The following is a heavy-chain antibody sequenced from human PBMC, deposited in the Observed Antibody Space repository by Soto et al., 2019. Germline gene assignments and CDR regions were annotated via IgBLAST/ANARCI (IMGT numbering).Heavy chain of an antibody. CDR1: GFTFSSYG. V-gene: IGHV3-30*18. Sequence: QVQLVESGGGVVRPGRSLRLSCAASGFTFSSYGMHWVRQAPGKGLEWVAVISYDGSNKYYADSVKGRFTISRDNSKNTLYLQMNSLRAEDTAVYYCAKDRSYYDSSGPMGFYFDYWGQGTLVTVSS. CDR2: ISYDGSNK. CDR3: AKDRSYYDSSGPMGFYFDY. D-gene: IGHD3-22*01. J-gene: IGHJ4*02.